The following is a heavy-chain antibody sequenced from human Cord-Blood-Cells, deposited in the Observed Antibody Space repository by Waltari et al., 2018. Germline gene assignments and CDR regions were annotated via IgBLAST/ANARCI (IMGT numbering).Heavy chain of an antibody. V-gene: IGHV4-59*01. J-gene: IGHJ3*02. CDR3: ARGGGYCSSTSCYAFDI. CDR1: GGSISSYY. D-gene: IGHD2-2*01. CDR2: IYYSGST. Sequence: QVQLQESGPGLVKPSETLSLTCTVSGGSISSYYWSWIRQPPGKGLGWIGYIYYSGSTNYHPSLKGRVTISVDTSKNQFSLKLSSVTAADTAVYYCARGGGYCSSTSCYAFDIWGQGTMVTVSS.